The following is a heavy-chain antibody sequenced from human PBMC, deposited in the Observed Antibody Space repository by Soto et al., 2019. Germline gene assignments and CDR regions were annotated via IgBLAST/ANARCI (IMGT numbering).Heavy chain of an antibody. V-gene: IGHV4-30-2*01. D-gene: IGHD3-16*01. CDR2: IYHSGST. J-gene: IGHJ4*02. CDR1: GGSVSSGSYS. CDR3: ARELYSLAFDY. Sequence: QVQLQESGPGLVKPSETLSLTCTVSGGSVSSGSYSWSWIRQPPGKGLEWIGYIYHSGSTYYNPSLKSRVTISVDRSKNQFSLKLSSVTAADTAVYYCARELYSLAFDYWGQGTLVTVSS.